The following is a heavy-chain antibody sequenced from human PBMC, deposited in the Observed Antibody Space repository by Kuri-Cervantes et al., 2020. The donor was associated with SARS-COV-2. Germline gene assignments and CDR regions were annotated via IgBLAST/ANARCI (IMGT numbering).Heavy chain of an antibody. D-gene: IGHD2-2*01. Sequence: GGSLRLSCAASGFTFDNYAMSWVRQAPGKGLEWVSAVSGSGSNTYYADSVKGRFTISRDNSKNTLYLQMNSLRAEDTAVYYCAKGRYCTGASCYPSPDYWGQGTQVTVSS. CDR1: GFTFDNYA. CDR3: AKGRYCTGASCYPSPDY. J-gene: IGHJ4*02. CDR2: VSGSGSNT. V-gene: IGHV3-23*01.